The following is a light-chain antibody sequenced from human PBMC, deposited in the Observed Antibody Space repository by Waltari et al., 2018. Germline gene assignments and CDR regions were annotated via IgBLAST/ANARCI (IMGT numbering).Light chain of an antibody. CDR3: NSRDSSGNHHVV. J-gene: IGLJ2*01. CDR2: GKN. CDR1: SLRRYY. Sequence: SSELTQDPAVSVALRQTVRITCHGDSLRRYYASWYQQKPGQAPVLVIYGKNNRPSGIPDRFSGSSSGNTASLTITGAQAEDEADYYCNSRDSSGNHHVVFGGGTKLTVL. V-gene: IGLV3-19*01.